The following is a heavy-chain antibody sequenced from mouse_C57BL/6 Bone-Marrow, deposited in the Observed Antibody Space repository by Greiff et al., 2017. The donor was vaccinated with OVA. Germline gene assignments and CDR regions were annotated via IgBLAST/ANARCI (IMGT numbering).Heavy chain of an antibody. J-gene: IGHJ2*01. CDR1: GYTFTSYW. CDR3: ARLGPFDY. V-gene: IGHV1-50*01. CDR2: IDPSDSYT. D-gene: IGHD4-1*01. Sequence: QVHVKQPGAELVKPGASVKLSCKASGYTFTSYWMQWVKQRPGQGLEWIGEIDPSDSYTNFNQKFKGKATLTVDTSSSTAYMQLSSLTSEDSAVYYCARLGPFDYWGQGTTLTVSS.